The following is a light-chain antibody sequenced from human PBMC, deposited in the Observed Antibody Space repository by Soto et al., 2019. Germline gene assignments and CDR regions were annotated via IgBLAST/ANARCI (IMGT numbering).Light chain of an antibody. CDR3: QQYNSWPQT. CDR2: AAS. V-gene: IGKV3-15*01. CDR1: QSVSRN. J-gene: IGKJ1*01. Sequence: DIVMTQSPATLSVSPGERATLSCRASQSVSRNLAWYQQKPGQAPRLLYYAASTRATCIPARFSASGSGTEFTLTISSLQSEDFAVYYCQQYNSWPQTFGQGTKVDIK.